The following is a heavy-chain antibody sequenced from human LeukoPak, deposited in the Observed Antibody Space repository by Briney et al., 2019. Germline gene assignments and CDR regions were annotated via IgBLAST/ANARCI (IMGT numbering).Heavy chain of an antibody. J-gene: IGHJ4*02. CDR3: ARVRGSGWYLDN. CDR2: IWYDGSNK. V-gene: IGHV3-33*01. D-gene: IGHD6-19*01. CDR1: GFTFSSYG. Sequence: GGSLRLSCVASGFTFSSYGMQWVRQAPGKGLKWVAVIWYDGSNKYYADSVKGRFTISRDNSENTLYLQMNTLRAEDTAVYYCARVRGSGWYLDNWGQGTLVTVSS.